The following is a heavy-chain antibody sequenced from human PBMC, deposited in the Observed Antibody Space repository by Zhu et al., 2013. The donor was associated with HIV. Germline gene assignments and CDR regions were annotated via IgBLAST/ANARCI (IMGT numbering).Heavy chain of an antibody. Sequence: QVQLQESGPGLVKPSGTLSLTCAVSGGSISSSNWWSWVRQPPGKGLEWIGEIYHSGSTNYNPSLKSRVTISVDKSKNQFSLKLSSVTAADTAVYYCARDNRVKAYYDSSGYYYDYWGQGTLVTVSS. CDR1: GGSISSSNW. D-gene: IGHD3-22*01. V-gene: IGHV4-4*02. CDR2: IYHSGST. CDR3: ARDNRVKAYYDSSGYYYDY. J-gene: IGHJ4*02.